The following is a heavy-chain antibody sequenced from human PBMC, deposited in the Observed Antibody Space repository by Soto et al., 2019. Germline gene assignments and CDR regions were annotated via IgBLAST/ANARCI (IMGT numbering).Heavy chain of an antibody. CDR3: ARDQEGSSYYYFYYGMDV. Sequence: GASVKVSCKASGYTFTSYGISWVRQAPGQGLEWMGWISAYNGNTNYAQKLQGRVTMTTDTSTSTAYMELRSLRSDDTAVYYCARDQEGSSYYYFYYGMDVWGQGTTVTVSS. V-gene: IGHV1-18*01. J-gene: IGHJ6*02. CDR1: GYTFTSYG. CDR2: ISAYNGNT.